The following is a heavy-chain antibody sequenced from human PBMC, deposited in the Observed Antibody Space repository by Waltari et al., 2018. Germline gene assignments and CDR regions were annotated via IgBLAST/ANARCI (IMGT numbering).Heavy chain of an antibody. CDR3: AKAIPAALYGMDV. CDR2: ISYDGSNK. V-gene: IGHV3-30*18. D-gene: IGHD2-2*01. J-gene: IGHJ6*02. Sequence: QVQLVESGGGVVQPGRSLRLSCAASGFTFSSYGMHWVRQAPGKGLEWVAVISYDGSNKYYADSVKGRFTISRDNSKNTLYLQMNSLRAEDTAVYYCAKAIPAALYGMDVWGQGTTVTVSS. CDR1: GFTFSSYG.